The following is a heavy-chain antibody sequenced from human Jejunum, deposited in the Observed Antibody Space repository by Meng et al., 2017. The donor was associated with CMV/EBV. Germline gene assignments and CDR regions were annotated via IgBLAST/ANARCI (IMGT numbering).Heavy chain of an antibody. CDR1: GYTFTGYY. CDR3: ARDPLSGYFYFDY. Sequence: SGYTFTGYYIHWVRQAPGQGLEWMGWISPRSGGTLYAQKFQGRVTMTRDTSITTAYLELSTLKSEDTAVYFCARDPLSGYFYFDYWGQGVPVTVSS. V-gene: IGHV1-2*02. J-gene: IGHJ4*02. CDR2: ISPRSGGT. D-gene: IGHD2-2*03.